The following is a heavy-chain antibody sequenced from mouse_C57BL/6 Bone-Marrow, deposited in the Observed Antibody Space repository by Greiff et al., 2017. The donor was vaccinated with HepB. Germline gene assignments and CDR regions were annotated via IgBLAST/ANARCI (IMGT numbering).Heavy chain of an antibody. CDR1: GYSFTDYN. CDR3: GSYGNYLSYWYFDV. J-gene: IGHJ1*03. D-gene: IGHD2-1*01. V-gene: IGHV1-39*01. Sequence: VQLQHSGPELVKPGASVKISCKASGYSFTDYNMNWVKQSNGKSLEWIGVINPNYGTTSYNQKFKGKATLTVDQSSSTAYMQLNSLTSEDSAVYYCGSYGNYLSYWYFDVWGTGTTVTVSS. CDR2: INPNYGTT.